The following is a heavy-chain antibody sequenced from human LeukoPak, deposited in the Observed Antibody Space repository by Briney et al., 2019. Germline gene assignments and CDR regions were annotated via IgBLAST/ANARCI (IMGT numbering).Heavy chain of an antibody. CDR2: ISSSSYI. Sequence: PGGSLRLSCAASGFTFSSYSMNWVRQAPGKGLEWVSSISSSSYIYYADSVKGRFTISRDNAKNSLYLQMNSLRAEDTAVYYCAGHGSGRALYYFDYWGQGTLVTVSS. D-gene: IGHD3-10*01. CDR3: AGHGSGRALYYFDY. V-gene: IGHV3-21*01. CDR1: GFTFSSYS. J-gene: IGHJ4*02.